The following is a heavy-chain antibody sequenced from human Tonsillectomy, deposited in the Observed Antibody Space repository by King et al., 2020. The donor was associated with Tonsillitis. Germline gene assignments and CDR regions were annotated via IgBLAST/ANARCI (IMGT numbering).Heavy chain of an antibody. CDR1: GFTFSSSW. D-gene: IGHD1-26*01. J-gene: IGHJ4*02. Sequence: VQLVESGGGLVQPGGSLRLSCAASGFTFSSSWMSWVRQAPGKGLEWVANIRQDGSEKYHVDSVKGRFTISRDNAKNSLYLQMNSLRAEDTAVYYCARELGGAIDYWGQGTLVTVSS. CDR3: ARELGGAIDY. V-gene: IGHV3-7*03. CDR2: IRQDGSEK.